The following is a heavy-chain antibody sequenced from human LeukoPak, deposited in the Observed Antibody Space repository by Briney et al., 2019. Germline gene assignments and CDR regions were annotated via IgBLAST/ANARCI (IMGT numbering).Heavy chain of an antibody. CDR2: MNPNSGNT. J-gene: IGHJ5*02. CDR3: ARGRGARGWFDP. V-gene: IGHV1-8*01. Sequence: GASVKVSCKASGYTFTSYDINWVRQATGQGLEWMGWMNPNSGNTGYAQKFQGRVTMTRNTSISTAYMELSSLRSEDTTVYYCARGRGARGWFDPWGQGTLVTVSS. CDR1: GYTFTSYD.